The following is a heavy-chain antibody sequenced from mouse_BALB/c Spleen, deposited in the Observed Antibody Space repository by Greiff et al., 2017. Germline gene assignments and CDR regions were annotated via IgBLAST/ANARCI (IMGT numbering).Heavy chain of an antibody. Sequence: VQLKESGAELVKPGASVKLSCTASGFNIKDTYMHWVKQRPEQGLEWIGRIDPANGNTKYDPKFQGKATITADTSSNTAYLQLSSLTSEDTAVYYCARSGYGYPWFAYWGQGTLVTVAA. CDR2: IDPANGNT. J-gene: IGHJ3*01. CDR3: ARSGYGYPWFAY. CDR1: GFNIKDTY. D-gene: IGHD2-2*01. V-gene: IGHV14-3*02.